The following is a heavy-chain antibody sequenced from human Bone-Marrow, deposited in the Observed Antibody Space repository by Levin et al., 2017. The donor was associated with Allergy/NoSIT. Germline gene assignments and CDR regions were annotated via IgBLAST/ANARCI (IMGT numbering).Heavy chain of an antibody. V-gene: IGHV1-45*01. D-gene: IGHD2/OR15-2a*01. CDR1: GYTFTYRY. Sequence: ASVKVSCKASGYTFTYRYLHWLRQAPGQALEWLGWITIYNGNTAYSRKFQDRVTITRENSLTTVYMEMSNLRSEDTAMYYCSRSPLYGDTPYFDSWGQGTQVTVSS. CDR3: SRSPLYGDTPYFDS. J-gene: IGHJ4*02. CDR2: ITIYNGNT.